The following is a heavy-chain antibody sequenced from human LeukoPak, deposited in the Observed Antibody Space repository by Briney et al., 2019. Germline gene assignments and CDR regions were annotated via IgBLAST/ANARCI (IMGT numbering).Heavy chain of an antibody. CDR2: ISGSGVST. V-gene: IGHV3-23*01. CDR3: ARARRADLRFGEAFRHTKAVRAFDI. D-gene: IGHD3-10*01. J-gene: IGHJ3*02. CDR1: IFTFSSYA. Sequence: GGSLRLSCAASIFTFSSYAISWVRQAPGKGLEWVSTISGSGVSTYYADSVKGRFTISRDNSENTLYLQMNSLRAEDTAVYYCARARRADLRFGEAFRHTKAVRAFDIWGQGTMVTASS.